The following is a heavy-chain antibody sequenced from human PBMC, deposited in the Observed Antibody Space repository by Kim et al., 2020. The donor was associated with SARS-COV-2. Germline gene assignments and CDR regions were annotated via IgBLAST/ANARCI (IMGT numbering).Heavy chain of an antibody. V-gene: IGHV3-49*03. CDR3: TYAPLVGLHLGELSSFDS. CDR2: IRSKAYGGTT. J-gene: IGHJ4*02. Sequence: GGALRLSCTASGFTFGDYAMSWFRQAPGKGLEWVGFIRSKAYGGTTEYAASVKGRFTIPRDDSKNIAYLQMNSLKTEDTAVYYCTYAPLVGLHLGELSSFDSWGQGTLVTVSS. D-gene: IGHD3-16*02. CDR1: GFTFGDYA.